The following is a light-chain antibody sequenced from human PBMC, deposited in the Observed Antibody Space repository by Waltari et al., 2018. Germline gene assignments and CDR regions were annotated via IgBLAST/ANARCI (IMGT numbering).Light chain of an antibody. Sequence: QSVLTQPPSVSAAPGQRVTISCSGGRSNIGNNYVSWYRQFPGTAPKLLIYEDTERPSGIAGRFSGSKSGTSATLDITGLQAGDEADYYCGTWDSSLSGAVFGGGTHLTVL. J-gene: IGLJ7*01. V-gene: IGLV1-51*02. CDR2: EDT. CDR3: GTWDSSLSGAV. CDR1: RSNIGNNY.